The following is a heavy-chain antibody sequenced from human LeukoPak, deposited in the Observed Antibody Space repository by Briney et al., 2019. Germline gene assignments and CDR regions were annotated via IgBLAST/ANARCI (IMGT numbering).Heavy chain of an antibody. D-gene: IGHD5-24*01. V-gene: IGHV3-30*04. CDR3: AREGDDYDAFDI. CDR1: GFTFSSYA. J-gene: IGHJ3*02. CDR2: ISYDGSNK. Sequence: PGRSLRLSGAASGFTFSSYAMHWVRQAPGKGLEWVAVISYDGSNKYYADSVKGRFTISRDNSKNTLYLQMNSLRAEDTAVYYCAREGDDYDAFDIWGQGTMVTVSS.